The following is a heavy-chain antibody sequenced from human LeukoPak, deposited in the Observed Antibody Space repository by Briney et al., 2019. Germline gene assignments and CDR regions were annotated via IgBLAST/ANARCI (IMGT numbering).Heavy chain of an antibody. CDR2: IYYSGST. CDR1: GGSISSSSYY. CDR3: ARHRGDYDSPNWFDP. Sequence: PSETLSLTCTVSGGSISSSSYYWGWIRQPPGKGLEWIGSIYYSGSTYYNPSLKSRVTISVDTSKNQFSLKLSSVTAEDTAVYYCARHRGDYDSPNWFDPWGQGTLVTVSS. J-gene: IGHJ5*02. V-gene: IGHV4-39*01. D-gene: IGHD3-22*01.